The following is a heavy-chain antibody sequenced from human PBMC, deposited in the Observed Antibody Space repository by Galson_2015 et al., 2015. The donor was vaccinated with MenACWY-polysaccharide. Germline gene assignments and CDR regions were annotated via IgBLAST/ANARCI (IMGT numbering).Heavy chain of an antibody. Sequence: SLRLSCAASGFTFSSYAMHWVRQASGKGLEWVAVISYDGSNKYYADSVKGRFTISRDNSKNTLYLQMNSLRAEDTAVYYCARDDYSSGWYLGGAFDIWGQGTMVTVSS. J-gene: IGHJ3*02. CDR2: ISYDGSNK. CDR3: ARDDYSSGWYLGGAFDI. D-gene: IGHD6-19*01. CDR1: GFTFSSYA. V-gene: IGHV3-30-3*01.